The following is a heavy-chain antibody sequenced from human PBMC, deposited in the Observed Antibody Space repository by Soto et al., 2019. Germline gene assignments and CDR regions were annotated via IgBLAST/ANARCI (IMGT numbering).Heavy chain of an antibody. D-gene: IGHD6-13*01. J-gene: IGHJ4*02. Sequence: SVKVSCKASGGTFSSYTISWVRQAPGQGLEWMGRIIPILGIANYAQKFQGRVTITADESTSTAYMELSSLRSEDTAVYYCARERVYSSTWYDYRGQGTLVTGSS. V-gene: IGHV1-69*04. CDR2: IIPILGIA. CDR1: GGTFSSYT. CDR3: ARERVYSSTWYDY.